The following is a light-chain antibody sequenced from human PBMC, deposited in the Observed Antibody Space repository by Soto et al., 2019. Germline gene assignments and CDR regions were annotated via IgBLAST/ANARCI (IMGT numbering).Light chain of an antibody. CDR2: GAS. J-gene: IGKJ5*01. CDR3: QQYGSSPPKIT. V-gene: IGKV3-20*01. CDR1: QSVSSSY. Sequence: EIVLTQSPGTLSLSPWERATLSCSASQSVSSSYLAWYQQKPGQAPRLLIYGASSRATGIPDRFSGSGSGTDFTLTISRLEPEDFAVYYCQQYGSSPPKITFGQGTRLEIK.